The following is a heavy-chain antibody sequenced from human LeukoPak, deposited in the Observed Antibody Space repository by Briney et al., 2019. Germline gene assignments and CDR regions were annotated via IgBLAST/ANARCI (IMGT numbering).Heavy chain of an antibody. D-gene: IGHD2-15*01. J-gene: IGHJ5*02. V-gene: IGHV1-69*04. CDR3: ARVCSGGSCYPAYNWFDP. CDR1: GGTFSSYA. Sequence: ASVKVSCKASGGTFSSYAISWVRQAPGQGLEWMGRIIPILGIANYAQKFQGRVTITADKSTCTAYMELNSLRSEDTAVYYCARVCSGGSCYPAYNWFDPWGQGTLVTVSS. CDR2: IIPILGIA.